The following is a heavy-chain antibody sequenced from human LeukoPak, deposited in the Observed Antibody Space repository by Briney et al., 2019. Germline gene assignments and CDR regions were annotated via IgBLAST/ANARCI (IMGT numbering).Heavy chain of an antibody. J-gene: IGHJ4*02. CDR3: ARVNHEGPYGSFDY. CDR2: ISSSSSYI. D-gene: IGHD3-10*01. CDR1: GFTFSSYS. Sequence: GGSLRLSCAASGFTFSSYSMNWVRQVPGKGLEWVSSISSSSSYIYYADSVKGRFTISRDSAKNSLYLQMNSLRAEDTAVYYCARVNHEGPYGSFDYWGQGTLVTVSS. V-gene: IGHV3-21*01.